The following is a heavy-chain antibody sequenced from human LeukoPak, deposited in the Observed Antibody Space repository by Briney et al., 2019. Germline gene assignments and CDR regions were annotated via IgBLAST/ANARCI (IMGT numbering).Heavy chain of an antibody. Sequence: WVRQASGKGLEWIGSIYYSGSTYYNPSLKSRVTISVDTSKNQFSLKLSSVTAADTAVYYCAREPRSIAARPDAFDIWGQGTMVTVSS. J-gene: IGHJ3*02. D-gene: IGHD6-6*01. V-gene: IGHV4-39*07. CDR2: IYYSGST. CDR3: AREPRSIAARPDAFDI.